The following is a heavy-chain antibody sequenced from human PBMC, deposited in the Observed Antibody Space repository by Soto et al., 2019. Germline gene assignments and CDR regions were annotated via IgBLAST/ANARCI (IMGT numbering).Heavy chain of an antibody. CDR2: INAGNGNT. CDR1: GYTFTSYA. V-gene: IGHV1-3*01. Sequence: QVQLVQSGAEVKKPGASVKVSCKASGYTFTSYAMHWVRQAPGQRLEWMGWINAGNGNTKYSQKFQGRVTITRDTSAGTAYMELSSLRSEDTAVYYCARNLAARPFWFDPWGQGTLVTVSS. CDR3: ARNLAARPFWFDP. D-gene: IGHD6-6*01. J-gene: IGHJ5*02.